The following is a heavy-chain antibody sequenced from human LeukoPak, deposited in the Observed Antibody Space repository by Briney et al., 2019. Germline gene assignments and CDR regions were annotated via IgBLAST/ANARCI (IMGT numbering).Heavy chain of an antibody. CDR2: INPNSGGT. Sequence: ASVKVSCKASGYTFTGYYMHWVRQAPGQGLEWMGWINPNSGGTNYAQKFQGRVTMTRDTSISTAYMELSRLRSDDTAIYYCARGIRWLRFTIRTEYFQHWGQGTLVTVSS. D-gene: IGHD5-12*01. CDR3: ARGIRWLRFTIRTEYFQH. V-gene: IGHV1-2*02. J-gene: IGHJ1*01. CDR1: GYTFTGYY.